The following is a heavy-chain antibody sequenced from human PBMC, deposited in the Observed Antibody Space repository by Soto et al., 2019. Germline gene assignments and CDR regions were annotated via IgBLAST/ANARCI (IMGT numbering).Heavy chain of an antibody. Sequence: QVQLVQSGAEVKKPGSSVKVSCKASGGTFSSYAISWVRQAPGQGLEWMGGVIPIFGTANYAQKFQGRVTITADESTSTAYMERSSLRSEDTAVYYCARGLDWVTTEVYYFDYWGQGTLVTVSS. CDR1: GGTFSSYA. CDR2: VIPIFGTA. D-gene: IGHD4-17*01. V-gene: IGHV1-69*01. J-gene: IGHJ4*02. CDR3: ARGLDWVTTEVYYFDY.